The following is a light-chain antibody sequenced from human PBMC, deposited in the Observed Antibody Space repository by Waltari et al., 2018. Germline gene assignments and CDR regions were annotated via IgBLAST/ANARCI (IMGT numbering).Light chain of an antibody. J-gene: IGKJ1*01. CDR2: GVS. V-gene: IGKV3-20*01. Sequence: IVLTQSPGTLSLSPGEIATLSCRASENVPAGYVAWYQQKPGQSPRLLMYGVSNRAPGIPDRFSGSESGTDFTLIVSRLEPEDFAVYYCHQYGSLPWTFGQGTRVDIK. CDR3: HQYGSLPWT. CDR1: ENVPAGY.